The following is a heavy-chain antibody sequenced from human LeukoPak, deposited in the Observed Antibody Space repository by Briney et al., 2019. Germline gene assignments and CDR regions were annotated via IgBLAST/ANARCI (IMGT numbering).Heavy chain of an antibody. D-gene: IGHD3-10*01. Sequence: PSETLSLTCAVYGGSFSGYYWSWIRQPPGKGLEWIGEINHSGSTNYNPSLKSRVTISVDTSKNQFSLKLSSVTAADTAVYYCARGGRYYGSGSYPTTKTIDYWGQGTLVTVSS. CDR2: INHSGST. V-gene: IGHV4-34*01. CDR1: GGSFSGYY. CDR3: ARGGRYYGSGSYPTTKTIDY. J-gene: IGHJ4*02.